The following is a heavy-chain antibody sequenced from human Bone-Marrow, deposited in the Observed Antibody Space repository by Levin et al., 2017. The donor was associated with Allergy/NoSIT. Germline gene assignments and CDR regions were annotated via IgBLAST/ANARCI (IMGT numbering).Heavy chain of an antibody. D-gene: IGHD6-13*01. V-gene: IGHV4-39*01. CDR2: IYYSGST. CDR1: GGSISSSSYY. CDR3: AGEPGIAAAYYFDY. Sequence: SETLSLTCTVSGGSISSSSYYWGWIRQPPGKGLEWIGSIYYSGSTYYNPSLKSRVTISVDTSKNQFSLKLSSVTAADTAVYYCAGEPGIAAAYYFDYWGQGTLVTVSS. J-gene: IGHJ4*02.